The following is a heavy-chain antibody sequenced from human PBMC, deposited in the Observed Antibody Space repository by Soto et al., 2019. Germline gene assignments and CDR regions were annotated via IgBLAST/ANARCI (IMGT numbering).Heavy chain of an antibody. CDR2: ISSSSSYI. CDR1: GFTFSSYS. J-gene: IGHJ4*02. CDR3: ARDRLMGSSGDLGAN. Sequence: GGSLRLSCAASGFTFSSYSMNWVRQAPGKGLEWVSSISSSSSYIYYADSVKGRFTISRDNAKNSLYLQMNSLRAEDTAVYYCARDRLMGSSGDLGANWGQGTLVTVSS. D-gene: IGHD1-26*01. V-gene: IGHV3-21*01.